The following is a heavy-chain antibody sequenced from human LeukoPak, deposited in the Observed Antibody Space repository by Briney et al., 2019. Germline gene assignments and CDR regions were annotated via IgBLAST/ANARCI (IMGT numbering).Heavy chain of an antibody. J-gene: IGHJ4*02. V-gene: IGHV3-23*01. CDR2: IRGSGGRT. D-gene: IGHD3-3*01. CDR1: GFTFSSYA. CDR3: AKANYYDFWSGYYPIDY. Sequence: GGSLRLSCAASGFTFSSYAMRWVRQAPGKGLEWVSAIRGSGGRTYYADSVKGRFTISRDNPKNTLYLQMNSLRAEDTAVYYCAKANYYDFWSGYYPIDYWGQGTLVTVSS.